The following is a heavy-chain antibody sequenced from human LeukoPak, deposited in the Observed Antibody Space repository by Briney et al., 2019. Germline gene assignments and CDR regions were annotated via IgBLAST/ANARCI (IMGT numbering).Heavy chain of an antibody. Sequence: GGSLRLSCAGSGFTFSSYWMSWVRQAPGKGLEWVANIKEDGSEKYYVDSVKGRFTISRDNAKNSVYLQMNSLRAEDTALYYCARDNSGFPEWGQGTLVTVSS. D-gene: IGHD3-22*01. CDR2: IKEDGSEK. CDR3: ARDNSGFPE. CDR1: GFTFSSYW. J-gene: IGHJ4*02. V-gene: IGHV3-7*03.